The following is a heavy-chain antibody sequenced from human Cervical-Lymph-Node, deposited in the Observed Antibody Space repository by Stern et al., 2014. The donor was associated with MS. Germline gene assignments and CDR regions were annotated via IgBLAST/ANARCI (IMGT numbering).Heavy chain of an antibody. Sequence: VQLEESGTEVMKSGASVRVSCKASGYTFSIYYMHWVRQAPGQGLEWLGIINPATGATTYAQKFQDRGSMTNDTSSSTLYLEMSSLISEDTAVYYCARQNMVRGVTELDFWGQGTLVTVSS. CDR1: GYTFSIYY. J-gene: IGHJ4*02. V-gene: IGHV1-46*01. CDR3: ARQNMVRGVTELDF. CDR2: INPATGAT. D-gene: IGHD3-10*01.